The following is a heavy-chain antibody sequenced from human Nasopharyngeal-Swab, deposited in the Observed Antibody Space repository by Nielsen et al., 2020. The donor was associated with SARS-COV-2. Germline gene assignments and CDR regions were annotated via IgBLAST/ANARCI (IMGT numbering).Heavy chain of an antibody. J-gene: IGHJ6*02. Sequence: WIGQPPGKGLEWIGRIYTSGITNYNPSLKSRVTMSVDTSKNQLSLKLSSVTAADTAVYYCARDEASSWSNTYYYYYGMDVWGQGTTVTVSS. V-gene: IGHV4-4*07. CDR3: ARDEASSWSNTYYYYYGMDV. CDR2: IYTSGIT. D-gene: IGHD6-13*01.